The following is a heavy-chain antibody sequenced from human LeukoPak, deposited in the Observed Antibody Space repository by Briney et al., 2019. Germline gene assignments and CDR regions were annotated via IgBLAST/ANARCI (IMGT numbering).Heavy chain of an antibody. J-gene: IGHJ4*02. V-gene: IGHV3-23*01. CDR1: GFTFSSYA. Sequence: PGGSLRLSCAASGFTFSSYAMSWVRQAPGKGLEWVSDISGSGGSTYYADSVKGRFTISRDNSKNTLYLQMNSLRAEDTAIYYCAKGFRAAGSLYYFDYWGQGTLVTVSS. CDR2: ISGSGGST. D-gene: IGHD6-13*01. CDR3: AKGFRAAGSLYYFDY.